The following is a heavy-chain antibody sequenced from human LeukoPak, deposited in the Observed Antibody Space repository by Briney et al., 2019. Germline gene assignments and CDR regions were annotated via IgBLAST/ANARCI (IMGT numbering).Heavy chain of an antibody. V-gene: IGHV4-39*01. CDR3: ATLKRSTPNRFDP. Sequence: PSETLSLTCTVSGGSIRRSSDFWGWIRQPPGKGLEWIGSIHYSWSTNYNPSLRSRVTISVDTSNNQFSLKLSSVTAADTAVYYCATLKRSTPNRFDPWGQGILVTVSS. CDR2: IHYSWST. J-gene: IGHJ5*02. CDR1: GGSIRRSSDF.